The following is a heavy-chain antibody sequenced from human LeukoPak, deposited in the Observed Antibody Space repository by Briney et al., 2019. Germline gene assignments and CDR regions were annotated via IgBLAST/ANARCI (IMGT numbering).Heavy chain of an antibody. CDR2: ISSSGSTI. V-gene: IGHV3-48*04. J-gene: IGHJ6*03. Sequence: GGSLRLSCAASGFTFSSYSMNWVRQAPGKGLEWVSYISSSGSTIYYADSVKGRFTISRDNAKNSLYLQMNSLRAEDTAVYYCARKISNGGSGISNYYYYMDVWGKGTTVTVSS. CDR3: ARKISNGGSGISNYYYYMDV. CDR1: GFTFSSYS. D-gene: IGHD2-8*01.